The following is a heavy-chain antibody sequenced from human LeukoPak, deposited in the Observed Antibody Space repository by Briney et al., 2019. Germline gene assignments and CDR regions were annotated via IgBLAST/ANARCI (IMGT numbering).Heavy chain of an antibody. J-gene: IGHJ4*02. CDR1: GGTFSSYA. CDR3: ARGNNWNDVHFDY. V-gene: IGHV1-69*05. D-gene: IGHD1-20*01. Sequence: ASVKVSCKXSGGTFSSYAISWVRQAPGQGLEWMGRIIPIFGTANYAQKFQGRVTITTDESTSTAYMELSSLRSEDTAVYYCARGNNWNDVHFDYWGQGTLVTVSS. CDR2: IIPIFGTA.